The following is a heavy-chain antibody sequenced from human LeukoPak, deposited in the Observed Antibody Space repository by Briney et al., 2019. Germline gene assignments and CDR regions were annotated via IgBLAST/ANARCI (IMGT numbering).Heavy chain of an antibody. CDR2: ISAYNGNT. V-gene: IGHV1-18*01. CDR1: GYTFTSYG. CDR3: ARDRIPTVTTSWGYGY. Sequence: ASVKVSCKASGYTFTSYGISWVRQAPGQGLEWMGWISAYNGNTKYAQKLQGRVTMTTDTSTSTDYMELRSLRSDDTAVYYCARDRIPTVTTSWGYGYWGQGTLVTVSS. D-gene: IGHD4-11*01. J-gene: IGHJ4*02.